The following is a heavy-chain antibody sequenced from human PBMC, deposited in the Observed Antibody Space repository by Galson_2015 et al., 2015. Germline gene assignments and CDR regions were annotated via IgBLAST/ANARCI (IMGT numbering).Heavy chain of an antibody. J-gene: IGHJ5*02. CDR2: IYYSGST. CDR3: AEVHMDYDFWSGLGWFDP. CDR1: GGSISSSSYY. Sequence: SEPLSLTCPVSGGSISSSSYYWGWLRQPPGKGLEWIGSIYYSGSTYYNPSIKSRVTISVDTSKNQFSLKLSSVTAADTAVYYCAEVHMDYDFWSGLGWFDPWGQGTLVPVSS. V-gene: IGHV4-39*01. D-gene: IGHD3-3*01.